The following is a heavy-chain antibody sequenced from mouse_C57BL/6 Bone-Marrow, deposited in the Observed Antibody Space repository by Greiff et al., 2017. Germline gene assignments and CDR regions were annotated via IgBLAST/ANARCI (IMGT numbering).Heavy chain of an antibody. D-gene: IGHD3-2*02. CDR1: GYTFTSYW. CDR2: IHPSDSDT. J-gene: IGHJ4*01. CDR3: AIYSPTQAPPRDY. V-gene: IGHV1-74*01. Sequence: QVQLQQPGAELVKPGASVKVSCKASGYTFTSYWMHWVKQRPGQVLEWIGRIHPSDSDTNYNQKFKGKATLTVDKSSSTAYMQLSSLTSEDSAVYYCAIYSPTQAPPRDYWGQGTSVTVSS.